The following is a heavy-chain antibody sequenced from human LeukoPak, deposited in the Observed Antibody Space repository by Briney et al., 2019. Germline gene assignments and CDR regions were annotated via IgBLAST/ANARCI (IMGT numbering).Heavy chain of an antibody. V-gene: IGHV3-48*03. CDR1: GFTFSRYE. CDR3: ARVARDYYLWSDPIETFYFDS. J-gene: IGHJ4*02. D-gene: IGHD3-3*01. Sequence: PGGSLRLSCTASGFTFSRYEMNCVREAPGKGLEWISYIRKSGGPIYYADSVQGRFTITRENAKNSLYLQMNSLRAEDTAIYYCARVARDYYLWSDPIETFYFDSWGQGTLVTVSS. CDR2: IRKSGGPI.